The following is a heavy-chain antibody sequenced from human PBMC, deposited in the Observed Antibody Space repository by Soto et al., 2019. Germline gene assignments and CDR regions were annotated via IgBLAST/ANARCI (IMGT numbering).Heavy chain of an antibody. Sequence: VGSLRLSCAASGFTFSSYAMSWVRQAPGKGLEWVSAISGSGGSTYYADSVKGRFTISRDNSKNTLYLQMNSLRAEDTAVYYCAEDTYYYDSSGYSRDDYWGQGTLVTVSS. CDR1: GFTFSSYA. D-gene: IGHD3-22*01. J-gene: IGHJ4*02. CDR2: ISGSGGST. V-gene: IGHV3-23*01. CDR3: AEDTYYYDSSGYSRDDY.